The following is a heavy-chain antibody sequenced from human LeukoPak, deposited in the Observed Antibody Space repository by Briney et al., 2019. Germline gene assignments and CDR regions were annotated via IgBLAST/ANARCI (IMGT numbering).Heavy chain of an antibody. D-gene: IGHD2-2*01. CDR2: IYYSGST. Sequence: SQTLSLTSTVSGGSISSGDYYWSWSRQPPGKGLEWIGYIYYSGSTYYNPSLKSRITISIDTSKNQFSLKLSSVTAADTAVYYCATGTRPNWFDPWGQGTLVTVSS. V-gene: IGHV4-30-4*08. CDR3: ATGTRPNWFDP. J-gene: IGHJ5*02. CDR1: GGSISSGDYY.